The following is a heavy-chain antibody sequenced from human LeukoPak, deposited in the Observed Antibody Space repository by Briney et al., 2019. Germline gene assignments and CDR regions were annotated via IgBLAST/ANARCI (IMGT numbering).Heavy chain of an antibody. J-gene: IGHJ4*02. CDR1: GFTFSSYA. D-gene: IGHD3-9*01. CDR2: ISGSAGTT. CDR3: PKDLSTWLSPSPTDY. Sequence: GGSLRLSCAASGFTFSSYAMSWVRQTPGKGLEWVSTISGSAGTTYYADSVKGRFTTSRDNSKNTLYLQMNSLRTEDTAVYFCPKDLSTWLSPSPTDYWGQGTLVTVSS. V-gene: IGHV3-23*01.